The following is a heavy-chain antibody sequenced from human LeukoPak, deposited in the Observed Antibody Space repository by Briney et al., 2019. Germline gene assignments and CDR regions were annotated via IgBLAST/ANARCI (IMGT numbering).Heavy chain of an antibody. J-gene: IGHJ4*02. CDR3: ARVNYYGSGSYQYHFDY. CDR2: IYYSGST. D-gene: IGHD3-10*01. Sequence: SGTLSLTCTVSGGSISSGGYYWSWIRQHPGKGLEWIGYIYYSGSTYYNPSLKSRVTISVDTSKNQFSLKLSSVTAADTAVYYCARVNYYGSGSYQYHFDYWGQGTLVTVSS. CDR1: GGSISSGGYY. V-gene: IGHV4-31*03.